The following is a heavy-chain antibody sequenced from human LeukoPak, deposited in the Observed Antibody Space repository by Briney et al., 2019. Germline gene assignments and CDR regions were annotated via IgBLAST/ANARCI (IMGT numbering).Heavy chain of an antibody. V-gene: IGHV3-23*01. CDR3: AKGHHDCSTTSCSYYFDY. D-gene: IGHD2-2*01. CDR2: ISGSGVST. Sequence: GGSLRLSCAASGFTFTTYAMSWVRQAPGKGLEWVSPISGSGVSTYSADSVRGRFTISRDNSKNTLYLQMNSLRAEDTAVYYCAKGHHDCSTTSCSYYFDYWGQGTLVTVSS. CDR1: GFTFTTYA. J-gene: IGHJ4*02.